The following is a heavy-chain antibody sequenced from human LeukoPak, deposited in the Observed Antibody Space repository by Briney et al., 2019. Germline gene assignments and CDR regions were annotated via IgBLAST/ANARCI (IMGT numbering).Heavy chain of an antibody. CDR1: GFTFSSYA. CDR2: ISYDGSNK. V-gene: IGHV3-30-3*01. CDR3: ARGRKRSVVPAEYNWFDP. D-gene: IGHD2-2*01. Sequence: PGGSLRLSCAASGFTFSSYAMHWVRQAPGKGLEWVAVISYDGSNKYYADSVKGRFTISRDNSKNTLYLQMNSLRAEDTAVYYCARGRKRSVVPAEYNWFDPWGQGTLVTVSS. J-gene: IGHJ5*02.